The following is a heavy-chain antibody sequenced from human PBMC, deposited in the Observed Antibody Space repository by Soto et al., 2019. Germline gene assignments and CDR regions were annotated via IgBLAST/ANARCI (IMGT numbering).Heavy chain of an antibody. D-gene: IGHD3-10*01. J-gene: IGHJ5*02. Sequence: QVPLVQSGAEVKKPGSSVKVSCKASGGTFSSYAISWVRQAPGQGLEWMGGIIPIFGTANYAQKFQGRVTITADKSTSTAYMELSSLRSEDTAVYYCARSYYGSGSYYKRYNWFDPWGQGTLVTVSS. CDR1: GGTFSSYA. V-gene: IGHV1-69*06. CDR2: IIPIFGTA. CDR3: ARSYYGSGSYYKRYNWFDP.